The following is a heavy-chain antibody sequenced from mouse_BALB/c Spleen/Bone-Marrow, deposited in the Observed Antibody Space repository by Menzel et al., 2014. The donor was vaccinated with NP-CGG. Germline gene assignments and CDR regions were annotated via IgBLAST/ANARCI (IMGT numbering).Heavy chain of an antibody. D-gene: IGHD2-1*01. CDR3: ARGGHLRWSGGLDV. J-gene: IGHJ1*01. Sequence: DVKLQESGPGLVKPSQSLSLTCSVTGYSITSGQYWNWIRQYAFKPLEWLGNIVYDGSNNYNPTLKNRISITRDTSKNQFFLKLNSVATEDTATYYCARGGHLRWSGGLDVWGAGTTVTVSS. V-gene: IGHV3-6*01. CDR1: GYSITSGQY. CDR2: IVYDGSN.